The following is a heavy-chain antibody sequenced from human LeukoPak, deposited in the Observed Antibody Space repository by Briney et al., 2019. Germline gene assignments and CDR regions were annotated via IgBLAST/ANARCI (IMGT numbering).Heavy chain of an antibody. V-gene: IGHV1-69*13. CDR2: FVPIFATT. Sequence: SVKVSCKASGGNFSSDTISWVRQAPGQSLEWMGGFVPIFATTHFAQKFRDRVTFTADDSTGTAYMELSSLRSDDTAMYYCARHQEAAAASGYFDYWGQGTLVTVSS. CDR3: ARHQEAAAASGYFDY. D-gene: IGHD6-13*01. CDR1: GGNFSSDT. J-gene: IGHJ4*02.